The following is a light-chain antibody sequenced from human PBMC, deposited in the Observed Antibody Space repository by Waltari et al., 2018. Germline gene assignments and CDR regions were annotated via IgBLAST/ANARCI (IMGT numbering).Light chain of an antibody. V-gene: IGLV2-8*01. J-gene: IGLJ1*01. Sequence: QSALTQPPSATGSPGQSVTISCTGGRWDVGAYRYVSWYQQHPGRAPKVIMYEVDKRPSGFPDRFSGSKSGTTASLTISGLKLEDEADYYCTSYGGTNNFLFGSRTKVTV. CDR2: EVD. CDR3: TSYGGTNNFL. CDR1: RWDVGAYRY.